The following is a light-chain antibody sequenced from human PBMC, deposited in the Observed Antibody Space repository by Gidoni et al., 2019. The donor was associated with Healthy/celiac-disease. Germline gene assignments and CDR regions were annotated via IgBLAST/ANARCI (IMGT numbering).Light chain of an antibody. CDR2: DAS. V-gene: IGKV1-33*01. J-gene: IGKJ3*01. Sequence: DMQMTQSPSSLSASVGDRVTIPCQASQDISNYLNWYQQKPGTAPKLLIYDASNLETGVPSSFSGSGSGTDFTFTISSLQPEDIATYYCQQYDNLLTFGPGTKVDIK. CDR1: QDISNY. CDR3: QQYDNLLT.